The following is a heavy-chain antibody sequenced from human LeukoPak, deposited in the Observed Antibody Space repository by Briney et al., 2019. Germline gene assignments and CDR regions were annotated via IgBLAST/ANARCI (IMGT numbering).Heavy chain of an antibody. CDR1: GNYW. CDR2: ISYDGSNK. D-gene: IGHD3-10*01. J-gene: IGHJ4*02. Sequence: GGSLRLSCAASGNYWMHWVRQAPGKGLEWVAVISYDGSNKYYADSVKGRFTISRDNSKNTLYLQMNSLRAEDTAVYYCARVLEFDYYGSGSCLYWGQGTLVTVSS. CDR3: ARVLEFDYYGSGSCLY. V-gene: IGHV3-30-3*01.